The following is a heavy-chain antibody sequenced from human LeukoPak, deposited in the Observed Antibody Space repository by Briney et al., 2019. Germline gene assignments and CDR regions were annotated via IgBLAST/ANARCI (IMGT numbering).Heavy chain of an antibody. Sequence: SETLSLTCTVSGGSISSYYWSWIRQPPGKGLEWIGYIYYSGSTNYNPSLKSRVTISVDTSKNQFSLKLSSVTAADTAVYYCARERPYDYSNYVHWFDPWGQGTLVTVSS. CDR2: IYYSGST. CDR1: GGSISSYY. CDR3: ARERPYDYSNYVHWFDP. V-gene: IGHV4-59*01. J-gene: IGHJ5*02. D-gene: IGHD4-11*01.